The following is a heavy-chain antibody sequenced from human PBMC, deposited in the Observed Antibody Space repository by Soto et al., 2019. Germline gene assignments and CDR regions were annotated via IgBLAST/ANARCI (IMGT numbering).Heavy chain of an antibody. CDR1: GYSFISYW. CDR2: FYPGDSTS. D-gene: IGHD3-3*01. Sequence: GESLKISCKTSGYSFISYWVAWVRQLPGKGLEWMGTFYPGDSTSTYSPSFQGQVTISVDKSISTASLQLSSLKASDTAMYYRAGIVGFWRNHDCSWTFDIWGQGTMVTVSS. V-gene: IGHV5-51*01. CDR3: AGIVGFWRNHDCSWTFDI. J-gene: IGHJ3*02.